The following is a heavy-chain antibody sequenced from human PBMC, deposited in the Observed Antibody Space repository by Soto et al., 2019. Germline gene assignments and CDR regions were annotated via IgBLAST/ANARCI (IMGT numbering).Heavy chain of an antibody. J-gene: IGHJ4*02. CDR3: ARAKDSVVVITTFDY. V-gene: IGHV1-69*13. D-gene: IGHD3-22*01. CDR1: GGTFSSYA. Sequence: SVKVSCKASGGTFSSYAISWVRQAPGQGLEWMGGIIPIFGTANYAQKFQGRVTITADESTSTAYMELSSLRSEDTAVYYCARAKDSVVVITTFDYWGQGTLVTVSS. CDR2: IIPIFGTA.